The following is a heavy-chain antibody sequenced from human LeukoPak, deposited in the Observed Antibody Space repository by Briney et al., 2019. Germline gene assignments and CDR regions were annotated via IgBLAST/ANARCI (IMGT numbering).Heavy chain of an antibody. CDR1: GGSISSGSYY. V-gene: IGHV4-61*02. J-gene: IGHJ4*02. Sequence: SETLSLTCTVSGGSISSGSYYWSWIRQPAGKGLEWIGRIYTSGSTNYSPSLKSRVTISVDTSKNQFSLKLSSVTAADTAIYYCARVRDDSPAFWGQGTLVTVSS. D-gene: IGHD3-16*01. CDR3: ARVRDDSPAF. CDR2: IYTSGST.